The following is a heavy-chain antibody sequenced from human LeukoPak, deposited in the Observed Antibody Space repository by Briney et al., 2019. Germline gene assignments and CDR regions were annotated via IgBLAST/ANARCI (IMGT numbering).Heavy chain of an antibody. D-gene: IGHD3-16*02. Sequence: GGSLRLSCAASGFTFSDYYMSWIRQAPGKGLEWVSYISSSGSTIYYADSVKGRFTISRDNAKNSLYLHMNSLRAEDTAVYYCARDSTFGGVIVDYWGQGTLVTVSS. CDR2: ISSSGSTI. J-gene: IGHJ4*02. CDR3: ARDSTFGGVIVDY. V-gene: IGHV3-11*01. CDR1: GFTFSDYY.